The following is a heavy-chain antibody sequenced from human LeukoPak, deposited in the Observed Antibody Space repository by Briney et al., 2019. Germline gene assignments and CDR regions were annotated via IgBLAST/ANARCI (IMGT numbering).Heavy chain of an antibody. J-gene: IGHJ4*02. CDR2: IIPILGIA. V-gene: IGHV1-69*04. CDR3: ARGATSGYYLY. CDR1: GGTFSSYA. D-gene: IGHD3-22*01. Sequence: ASVKVSCKASGGTFSSYAISWVRQAPGRGLEWMGRIIPILGIANYAQKFQGRVTITADKSTSTAYMELSSLRSEDTAVYYCARGATSGYYLYWGQGTLVTVSS.